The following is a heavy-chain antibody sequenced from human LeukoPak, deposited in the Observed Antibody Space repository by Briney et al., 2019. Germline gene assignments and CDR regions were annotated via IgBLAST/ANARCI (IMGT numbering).Heavy chain of an antibody. CDR1: GGSISGSNW. CDR3: ARRNYYDSTGYFES. D-gene: IGHD3-22*01. CDR2: IYQSGAT. J-gene: IGHJ4*02. V-gene: IGHV4-4*02. Sequence: SETLSLTCAVSGGSISGSNWWRWVRQPPGKGLEWIGEIYQSGATNYNPVFKSRVTISLDKSKNQFSLKVTSVTAADTAVYYCARRNYYDSTGYFESWGQGILVTASS.